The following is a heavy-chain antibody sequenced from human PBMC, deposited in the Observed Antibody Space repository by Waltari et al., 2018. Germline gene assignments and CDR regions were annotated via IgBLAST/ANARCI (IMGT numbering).Heavy chain of an antibody. V-gene: IGHV1-69*05. CDR3: ARGDSSRDAFDI. D-gene: IGHD3-16*01. CDR2: IIPIFGTA. CDR1: GGTFSSYA. J-gene: IGHJ3*02. Sequence: QVQLVQSGAEVKKPGSSVQVSCKDSGGTFSSYAISWVRQAPGQGLEWMGGIIPIFGTANYAQKFQGRVTITTDESTSTAYMELSSLRSEDTAVYYCARGDSSRDAFDIWGQGTMVTVSS.